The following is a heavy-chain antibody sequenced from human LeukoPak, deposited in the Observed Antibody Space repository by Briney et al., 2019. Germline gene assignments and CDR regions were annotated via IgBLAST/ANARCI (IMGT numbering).Heavy chain of an antibody. V-gene: IGHV3-7*03. CDR2: IREERGQE. CDR1: GLTVSNHW. CDR3: ASLDTAKQPLENH. Sequence: QPGGSLRLSCVASGLTVSNHWMSWVRQAPGKGLEWVANIREERGQEYYVDSVKGRFTISKNSAKNSLYLQMNTLRVEDTAMYYCASLDTAKQPLENHWGQGTLVTVSS. D-gene: IGHD5-18*01. J-gene: IGHJ5*02.